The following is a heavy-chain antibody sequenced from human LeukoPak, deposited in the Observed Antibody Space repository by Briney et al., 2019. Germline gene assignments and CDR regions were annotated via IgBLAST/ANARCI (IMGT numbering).Heavy chain of an antibody. CDR3: ARVPQYYDFWSGYYSSYYYYYMDV. D-gene: IGHD3-3*01. J-gene: IGHJ6*03. V-gene: IGHV4-34*01. Sequence: SETLSLTCDVYGGSFSNYYWSWIRQPPGKGLEWIGEINHRGSTNYNPSLKSRVTISVDTSKNQFSLKLSSVTAADTAVYYCARVPQYYDFWSGYYSSYYYYYMDVWGKGTTVTVSS. CDR1: GGSFSNYY. CDR2: INHRGST.